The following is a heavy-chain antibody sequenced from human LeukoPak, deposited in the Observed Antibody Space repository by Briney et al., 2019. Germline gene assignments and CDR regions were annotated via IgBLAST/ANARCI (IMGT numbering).Heavy chain of an antibody. Sequence: ASVKVSCKASGYTFTSYDINWVRQATGQGLEWMGWMSPDSGYTGYAQTFQGRVTLTRNTPVSTAFMELSGLRSEDTAVYYCEIYTGYDSFWGQGTLVTVSS. CDR3: EIYTGYDSF. CDR2: MSPDSGYT. CDR1: GYTFTSYD. V-gene: IGHV1-8*01. D-gene: IGHD5-12*01. J-gene: IGHJ4*02.